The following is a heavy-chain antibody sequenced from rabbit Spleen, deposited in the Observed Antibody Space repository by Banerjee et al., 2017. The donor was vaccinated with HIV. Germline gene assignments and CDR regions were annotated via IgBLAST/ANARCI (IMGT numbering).Heavy chain of an antibody. CDR1: GFSFSGSYY. J-gene: IGHJ4*01. Sequence: QSLEESGGDLVKPGASLTLTCTASGFSFSGSYYLSWVRQAPGKGLEWIACIDGGGHYRPYYATWAKGRFTISKTSSMTVTLQRPGLTGADTATYFCARAPNYAGDGDDLWGPGTLVTVS. V-gene: IGHV1S40*01. CDR2: IDGGGHYRP. CDR3: ARAPNYAGDGDDL. D-gene: IGHD4-2*01.